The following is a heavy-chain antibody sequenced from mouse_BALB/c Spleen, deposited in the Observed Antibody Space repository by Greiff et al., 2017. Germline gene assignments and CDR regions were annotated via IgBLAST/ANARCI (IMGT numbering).Heavy chain of an antibody. Sequence: EVMLVESGGGLVQPGGSRKLSCAASGFTFSSFGMHWVRQAPEKGLEWVAYISSGSSTIYYADTVKGRFTISRDNPKNTLFLQMTSLRSEDTAMYYCANGNDVRGYAMDYWGQGTSVTVSS. CDR3: ANGNDVRGYAMDY. CDR2: ISSGSSTI. CDR1: GFTFSSFG. J-gene: IGHJ4*01. V-gene: IGHV5-17*02. D-gene: IGHD2-12*01.